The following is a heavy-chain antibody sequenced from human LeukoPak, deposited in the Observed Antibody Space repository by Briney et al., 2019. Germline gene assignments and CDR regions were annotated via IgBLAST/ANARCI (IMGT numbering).Heavy chain of an antibody. J-gene: IGHJ4*02. Sequence: GGSLRLSCAASGFTFSNYGMNWVRQAPGKGLEWVANIKDDGSDKYYVDSVKGRFFITKDNAKNSLYLQMNSLRVEDTAVYYCVPLNWNPPGDFDRWGQGTLVTVSS. CDR2: IKDDGSDK. V-gene: IGHV3-7*01. CDR3: VPLNWNPPGDFDR. D-gene: IGHD1-20*01. CDR1: GFTFSNYG.